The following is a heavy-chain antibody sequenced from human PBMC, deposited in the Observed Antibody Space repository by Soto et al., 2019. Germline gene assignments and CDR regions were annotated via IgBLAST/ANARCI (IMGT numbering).Heavy chain of an antibody. CDR1: GFSVSSKY. CDR3: TRDDVHCNGGRCYVVPMYV. J-gene: IGHJ6*04. D-gene: IGHD2-15*01. Sequence: EVQLVESGGGLVQPGGSLRLSCAASGFSVSSKYMSWVRQAPGKGLEWVSLIQSGCSTYYAGSVKGRFTISRDNSENTLYLQMNSLRVEDTAVYYGTRDDVHCNGGRCYVVPMYVWGTGTTVTVSA. V-gene: IGHV3-66*01. CDR2: IQSGCST.